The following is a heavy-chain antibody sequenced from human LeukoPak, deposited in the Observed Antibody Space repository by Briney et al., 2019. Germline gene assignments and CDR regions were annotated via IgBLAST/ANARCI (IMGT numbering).Heavy chain of an antibody. V-gene: IGHV1-8*01. CDR2: MNPNSGNT. CDR3: ARGLGQQLVKGDWFDP. Sequence: ASVKVSCKASGYTFTSYDINWVRQATGQGLEWMGWMNPNSGNTGYAQKFQGRVTMTRNTSISTAYMELSSLRSEDTAVYYCARGLGQQLVKGDWFDPWGQGTLVTVSS. D-gene: IGHD6-13*01. J-gene: IGHJ5*02. CDR1: GYTFTSYD.